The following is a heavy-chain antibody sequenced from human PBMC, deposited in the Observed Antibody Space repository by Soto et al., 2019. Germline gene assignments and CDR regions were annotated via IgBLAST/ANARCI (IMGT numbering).Heavy chain of an antibody. V-gene: IGHV1-2*04. CDR2: INPNSGGT. D-gene: IGHD6-13*01. J-gene: IGHJ6*02. CDR1: GYTFTGYY. CDR3: ASATAAADLYGMHV. Sequence: ASVKVSCKASGYTFTGYYMHWVRQAPGQGLEWMGWINPNSGGTNYAQKFQGWVTMTRDTSIGTAYMELSRLRSDDTAVYYCASATAAADLYGMHVSGPGTTVTVS.